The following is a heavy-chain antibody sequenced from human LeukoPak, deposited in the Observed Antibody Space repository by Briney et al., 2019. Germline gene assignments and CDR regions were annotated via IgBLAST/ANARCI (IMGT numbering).Heavy chain of an antibody. D-gene: IGHD3-3*01. CDR1: GFTFGDYP. Sequence: GGSLRLSCTASGFTFGDYPMSWIRQAPGQGLEWVSAITGSAVSTFYADSVKGRFAISRDNSKNTLYLQMNSLRAEDTAVYYCAKSRLSGINDAFDIWGQGTMVTVSS. J-gene: IGHJ3*02. CDR2: ITGSAVST. CDR3: AKSRLSGINDAFDI. V-gene: IGHV3-23*01.